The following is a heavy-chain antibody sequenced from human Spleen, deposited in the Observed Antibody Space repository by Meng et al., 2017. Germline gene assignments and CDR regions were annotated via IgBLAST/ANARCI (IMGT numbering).Heavy chain of an antibody. D-gene: IGHD5-12*01. CDR1: GGTFSSYT. V-gene: IGHV1-69*02. J-gene: IGHJ3*02. Sequence: SVKVSCKASGGTFSSYTISWVRQAPGQGLEWMGRIIPILGIANYAQKFQGRVTITADKSTSTAYMELSSLRSEDTAVYYCARADSGFHGFDIWGQGTKVTVSS. CDR2: IIPILGIA. CDR3: ARADSGFHGFDI.